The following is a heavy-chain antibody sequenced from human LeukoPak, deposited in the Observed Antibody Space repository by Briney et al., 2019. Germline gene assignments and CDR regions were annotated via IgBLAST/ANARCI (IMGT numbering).Heavy chain of an antibody. CDR2: IYTSGSA. V-gene: IGHV4-4*07. CDR3: AREGYSSSWYRPSYFDY. J-gene: IGHJ4*02. D-gene: IGHD6-13*01. CDR1: GGSISSYY. Sequence: SETLSLTCTVSGGSISSYYWSWIRQPAGKGLEWIGRIYTSGSANYNPSLKSRVTMSVDTSKNQFSLKLSSVTAADTAVYYYAREGYSSSWYRPSYFDYWGQGTLVTVSS.